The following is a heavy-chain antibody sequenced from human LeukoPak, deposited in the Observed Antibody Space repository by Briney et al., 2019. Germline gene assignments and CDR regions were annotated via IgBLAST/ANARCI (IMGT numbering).Heavy chain of an antibody. D-gene: IGHD6-19*01. CDR1: GGSISSSGYY. CDR2: MYYSGST. CDR3: ARTSSSGLVGGYYFDY. Sequence: PSETLSLTCTVSGGSISSSGYYWGWIRQPPGKGLEWTGSMYYSGSTYYNPSLKSRVTISVDTSKNHFSLKLSSVTAADTAVYYCARTSSSGLVGGYYFDYWGQGTLVTVSS. V-gene: IGHV4-39*02. J-gene: IGHJ4*02.